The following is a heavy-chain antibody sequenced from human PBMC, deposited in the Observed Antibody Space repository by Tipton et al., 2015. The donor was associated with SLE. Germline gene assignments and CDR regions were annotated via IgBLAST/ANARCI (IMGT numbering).Heavy chain of an antibody. V-gene: IGHV4-30-4*02. CDR3: ARKDNDILTGYRPGDAFDI. CDR1: GGSISSGDYY. J-gene: IGHJ3*02. D-gene: IGHD3-9*01. Sequence: TLSLTCTVSGGSISSGDYYWSWIRQPPGKGLEWIGYIYYSGGTYYNPSLKSRVTISVDTSKNQFSLKLSSVTAADTAVYYCARKDNDILTGYRPGDAFDIWGQGTMVTVSS. CDR2: IYYSGGT.